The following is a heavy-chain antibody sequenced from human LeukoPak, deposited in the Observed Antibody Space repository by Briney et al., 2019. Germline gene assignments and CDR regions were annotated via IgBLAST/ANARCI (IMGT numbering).Heavy chain of an antibody. V-gene: IGHV3-23*01. D-gene: IGHD3-22*01. CDR1: GFIFSSCA. Sequence: GGSLRLSCAASGFIFSSCAMTWVRQAPGKGLEWVSAISGSGTSTHYADSVKGRFTISRDNSENTLYLQMNILRAEDTAVYYCASAGYYYDSSGYYQAYDAFDIWGQGTMVTVSS. J-gene: IGHJ3*02. CDR3: ASAGYYYDSSGYYQAYDAFDI. CDR2: ISGSGTST.